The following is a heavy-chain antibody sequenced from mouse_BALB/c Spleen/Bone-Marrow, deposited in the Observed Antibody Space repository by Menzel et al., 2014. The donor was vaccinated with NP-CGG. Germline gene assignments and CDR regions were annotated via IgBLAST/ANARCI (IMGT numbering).Heavy chain of an antibody. CDR1: GFSLTSYG. Sequence: VMLVESGPGLVSPSQSLSITCTVSGFSLTSYGLHWVRQPPGKGLEWLGVIWAGGSTNYNSALMSRLSISKDNSKSQIFLKMNSLQTDDTAMYYCARDREYGYYYAMDYWGQGTSVTVSS. J-gene: IGHJ4*01. V-gene: IGHV2-9*02. CDR2: IWAGGST. D-gene: IGHD2-2*01. CDR3: ARDREYGYYYAMDY.